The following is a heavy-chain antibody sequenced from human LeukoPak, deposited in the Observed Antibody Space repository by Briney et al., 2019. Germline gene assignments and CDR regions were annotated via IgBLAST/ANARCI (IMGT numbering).Heavy chain of an antibody. CDR2: ISPDGSEK. CDR3: ARDLMTTVTTVDY. CDR1: GFTFSSNW. J-gene: IGHJ4*02. Sequence: PGGSLRLSCAASGFTFSSNWMTWVRQVPGRGLEWVANISPDGSEKYYVESVKGRFTISRDNAKNSLYLQMNSLRAEDTAVYYCARDLMTTVTTVDYWGQGTLVTVSS. V-gene: IGHV3-7*01. D-gene: IGHD4-17*01.